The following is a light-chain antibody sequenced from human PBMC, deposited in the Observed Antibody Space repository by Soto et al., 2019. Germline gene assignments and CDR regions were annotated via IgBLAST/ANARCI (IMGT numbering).Light chain of an antibody. CDR1: QSVSSN. CDR2: GAS. CDR3: QQYNNWPLT. Sequence: EIVMTQSPATLSVSPGERATLSCRASQSVSSNLAWYQQKPGQAPRLLIYGASTRATGISARFSCSVSGTEFTLTISSLQSEDFAVYYCQQYNNWPLTFGGGTKVEIK. J-gene: IGKJ4*01. V-gene: IGKV3-15*01.